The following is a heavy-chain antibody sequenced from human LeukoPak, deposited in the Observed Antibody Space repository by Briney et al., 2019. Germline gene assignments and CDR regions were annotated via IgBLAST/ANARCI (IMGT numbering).Heavy chain of an antibody. CDR1: GFTFSTCE. J-gene: IGHJ4*02. CDR2: ISSSGTTI. D-gene: IGHD6-13*01. Sequence: PGGSLRLSCAASGFTFSTCEMNWVRQAPGKGLEWVSYISSSGTTIYYADSVRGRFTISRDNAKNSLYLQMNSLRAEDTAVYYCARDYQLVLDYWGQGTLVAVSS. CDR3: ARDYQLVLDY. V-gene: IGHV3-48*03.